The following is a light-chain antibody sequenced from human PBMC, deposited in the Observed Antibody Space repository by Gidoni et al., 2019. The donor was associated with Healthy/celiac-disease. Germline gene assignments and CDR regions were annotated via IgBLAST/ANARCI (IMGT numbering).Light chain of an antibody. J-gene: IGKJ4*01. CDR2: DAS. Sequence: EIVLTQSPATLSLSPGERATLSCRASQRVSSYLAWYQQKPGQAPRLLIYDASNRATGIPARFSGSGSGTDFTLTISSLEPEDFAVYYCQQRSNWPPILTFXGXTKVEIK. CDR3: QQRSNWPPILT. CDR1: QRVSSY. V-gene: IGKV3-11*01.